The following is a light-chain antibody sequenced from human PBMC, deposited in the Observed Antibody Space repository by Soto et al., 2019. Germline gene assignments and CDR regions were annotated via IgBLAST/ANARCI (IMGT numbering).Light chain of an antibody. V-gene: IGKV1-5*03. Sequence: DIRMTQSPSTLSASVGDRVTITCRASQSINNWLAWYQQKPGKAPKLLIYRASSLENGVPSRFSGRGSGTEFTFTITSLQPDDFATYYCQQYSSDSTFGQGTKVEIK. J-gene: IGKJ1*01. CDR1: QSINNW. CDR2: RAS. CDR3: QQYSSDST.